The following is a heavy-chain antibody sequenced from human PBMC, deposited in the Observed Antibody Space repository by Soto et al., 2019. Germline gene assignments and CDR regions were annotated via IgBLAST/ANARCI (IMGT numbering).Heavy chain of an antibody. CDR1: GGPIRSSSHY. D-gene: IGHD1-1*01. CDR2: IDESGDS. Sequence: QLQLQESGPGLVKPSETLSLTCTVSGGPIRSSSHYWGWIRQSPGTGLEWIGSIDESGDSYYNPSLKSRVTISVDTSKNQFSLKLISVTGADSAIYYCARAGGYVDYWGQGTLVPVSS. CDR3: ARAGGYVDY. J-gene: IGHJ4*02. V-gene: IGHV4-39*01.